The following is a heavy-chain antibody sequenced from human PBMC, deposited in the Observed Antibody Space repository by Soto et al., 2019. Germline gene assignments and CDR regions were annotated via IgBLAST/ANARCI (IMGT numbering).Heavy chain of an antibody. CDR2: IIPIFGTA. Sequence: TSVKLSCEACGGSFRSYAISWVRQAPGQGLEWMGGIIPIFGTANYAQKFQGRVTITADESTSTAYMELSSLRSEDTAVYYCARKGIAAAAPGGYYYYGMDVWGQGTTVTVSS. D-gene: IGHD6-13*01. CDR1: GGSFRSYA. J-gene: IGHJ6*02. V-gene: IGHV1-69*13. CDR3: ARKGIAAAAPGGYYYYGMDV.